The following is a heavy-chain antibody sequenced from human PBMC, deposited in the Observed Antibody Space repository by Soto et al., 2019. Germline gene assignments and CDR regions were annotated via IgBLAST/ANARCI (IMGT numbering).Heavy chain of an antibody. CDR2: IFYNGIT. CDR3: ARAGWSSSWYFDY. Sequence: SETLSLTCTVSDGSISNYYWTWIRQPPGKGLEWIGYIFYNGITNYNPSLKSRVTISVDTSKNQFSLKVSSVTAADTAVYYCARAGWSSSWYFDYWGQGSLVTVSS. V-gene: IGHV4-59*01. J-gene: IGHJ4*02. CDR1: DGSISNYY. D-gene: IGHD6-13*01.